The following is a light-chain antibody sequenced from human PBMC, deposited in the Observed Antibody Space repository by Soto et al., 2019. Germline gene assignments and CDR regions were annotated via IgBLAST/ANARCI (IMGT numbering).Light chain of an antibody. J-gene: IGKJ1*01. CDR2: GAF. Sequence: EIVMTQSPATLSVSPGERATLSCRASQSVNNNLAWYQQKPGQAPRLLIYGAFTRATGIPARFSGSGSGTEFTLTISSLQSEDFAVYYCQQYHNWWTFGQGTKVDIK. CDR3: QQYHNWWT. CDR1: QSVNNN. V-gene: IGKV3-15*01.